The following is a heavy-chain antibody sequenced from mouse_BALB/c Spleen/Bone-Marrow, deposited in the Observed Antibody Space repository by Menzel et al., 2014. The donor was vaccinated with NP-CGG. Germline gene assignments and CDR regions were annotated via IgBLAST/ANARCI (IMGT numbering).Heavy chain of an antibody. V-gene: IGHV5-6-3*01. Sequence: EVKLVESGGGLVQPGGSLKLSCAASGFTFSNYGMSWVRQTPDKRLEMIATINVNGDTTYHPDSVEGRFTISRDNVKNTLYLRMSSLKSEDTAMYYCARGYDYSSWFAYWGQGTLVTVSA. CDR2: INVNGDTT. CDR3: ARGYDYSSWFAY. D-gene: IGHD2-4*01. CDR1: GFTFSNYG. J-gene: IGHJ3*01.